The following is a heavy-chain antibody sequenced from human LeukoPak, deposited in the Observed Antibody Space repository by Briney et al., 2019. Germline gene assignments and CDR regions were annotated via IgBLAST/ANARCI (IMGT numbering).Heavy chain of an antibody. CDR2: IYYSGST. D-gene: IGHD6-13*01. V-gene: IGHV4-61*01. J-gene: IGHJ4*02. Sequence: SETLSLTCTVSGGSVSSGSCYWSWIRQPPGKGLEWIGYIYYSGSTNYNPSLKSRVTISVDTSKNQFSLKLSSVTAADTAVYYCARDSSWYPHPRGRTIDYWGQGTLVTVSS. CDR1: GGSVSSGSCY. CDR3: ARDSSWYPHPRGRTIDY.